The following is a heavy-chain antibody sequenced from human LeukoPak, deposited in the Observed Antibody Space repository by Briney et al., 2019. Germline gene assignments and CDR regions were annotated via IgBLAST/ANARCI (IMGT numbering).Heavy chain of an antibody. CDR3: ASGLPSHHFDWVPVGFDP. J-gene: IGHJ5*02. Sequence: ASVKVSCKASGYTFTGYYMHWVQQAPGQGLEWMGWINPNSGGTNYAQKFQGRVTMTRDTSISTAYMELSRLRSDDTAVYYCASGLPSHHFDWVPVGFDPWGQGTLVTVSS. D-gene: IGHD3-9*01. CDR2: INPNSGGT. V-gene: IGHV1-2*02. CDR1: GYTFTGYY.